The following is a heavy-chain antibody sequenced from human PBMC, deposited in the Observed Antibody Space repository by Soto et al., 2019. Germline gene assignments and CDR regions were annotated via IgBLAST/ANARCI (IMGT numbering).Heavy chain of an antibody. D-gene: IGHD6-19*01. V-gene: IGHV1-18*01. Sequence: ASVKVSCKASGYTFTSYGISWVRQAPGQGLEWMGWISAYNGNTNYAQKLQGRVPMTTDTSTSTAYMELRSLRSDDTAVYYCARPLYSSGWYGGGYYYYGMDVWGQGTTVTVSS. J-gene: IGHJ6*02. CDR3: ARPLYSSGWYGGGYYYYGMDV. CDR1: GYTFTSYG. CDR2: ISAYNGNT.